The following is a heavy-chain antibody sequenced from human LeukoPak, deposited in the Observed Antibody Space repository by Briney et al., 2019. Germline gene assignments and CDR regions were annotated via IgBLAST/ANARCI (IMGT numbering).Heavy chain of an antibody. Sequence: SQTLSLTCAISGDSVSSNSAAWVWFRQSPSRGLEWLARAYFRSKWYYDYAVSVRSRIVISPDTSKNQFSLQLNSVTPDDTAVFFCARSAVGGHNDFWGQGTLVTVSS. CDR2: AYFRSKWYY. D-gene: IGHD3-16*01. CDR3: ARSAVGGHNDF. CDR1: GDSVSSNSAA. V-gene: IGHV6-1*01. J-gene: IGHJ4*02.